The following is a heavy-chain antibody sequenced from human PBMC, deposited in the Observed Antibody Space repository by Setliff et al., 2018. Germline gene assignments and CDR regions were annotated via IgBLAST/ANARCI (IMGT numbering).Heavy chain of an antibody. Sequence: GGSLRLSCGASGFSFSTHSMTWVRQAPGKGLEWVSSIDGSGSFTYYAGSVRGRFTISRDNAKNSLSLQMNSLRAEDTAVYYCAKDLPPQRGAFDIWGQGTMVTVSS. CDR2: IDGSGSFT. J-gene: IGHJ3*02. CDR1: GFSFSTHS. V-gene: IGHV3-21*04. D-gene: IGHD2-2*01. CDR3: AKDLPPQRGAFDI.